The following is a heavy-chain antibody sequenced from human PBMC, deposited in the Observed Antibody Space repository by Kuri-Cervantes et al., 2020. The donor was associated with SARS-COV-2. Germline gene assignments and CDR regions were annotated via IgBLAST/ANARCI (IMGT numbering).Heavy chain of an antibody. J-gene: IGHJ4*02. D-gene: IGHD6-13*01. Sequence: GESLKISCAASGFTFSSYGMHWVRQAPGKGLEWVAVIWYGGSNKYYADSVRGRFTISRDNFKNTLYLQMNSLRAEDTAVYYCARDYSSWYKGPLDYWGQGTLVTVSS. CDR2: IWYGGSNK. V-gene: IGHV3-33*01. CDR1: GFTFSSYG. CDR3: ARDYSSWYKGPLDY.